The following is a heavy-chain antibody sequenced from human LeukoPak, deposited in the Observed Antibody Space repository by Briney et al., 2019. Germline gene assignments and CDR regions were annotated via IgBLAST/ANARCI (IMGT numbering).Heavy chain of an antibody. CDR3: ARLSGYSYGYAHYYYGMDV. CDR2: IYPGDSDT. V-gene: IGHV5-51*01. D-gene: IGHD5-18*01. Sequence: GESLKISCKGSGYSFTSHWIGWVRQMPGKGLEWMGIIYPGDSDTRYSPSFQGQVTISADKSISTAYLQWSSLKASDTAMYYCARLSGYSYGYAHYYYGMDVWGQGTTVTVSS. CDR1: GYSFTSHW. J-gene: IGHJ6*02.